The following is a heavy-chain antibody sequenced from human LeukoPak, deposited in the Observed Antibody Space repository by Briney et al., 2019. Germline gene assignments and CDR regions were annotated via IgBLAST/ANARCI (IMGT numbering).Heavy chain of an antibody. CDR1: GGSISSGGYY. J-gene: IGHJ4*02. V-gene: IGHV4-31*03. CDR2: IYYSGST. Sequence: SETLSLTCTVSGGSISSGGYYWNWIRQHPGKSLEWIGYIYYSGSTYYNQSLNSRVTIAVDTTKNQFSLKLSSVTAADTAVYYCARTSLYCSSTSCYTSGFDYWGQGTLVTVSS. CDR3: ARTSLYCSSTSCYTSGFDY. D-gene: IGHD2-2*02.